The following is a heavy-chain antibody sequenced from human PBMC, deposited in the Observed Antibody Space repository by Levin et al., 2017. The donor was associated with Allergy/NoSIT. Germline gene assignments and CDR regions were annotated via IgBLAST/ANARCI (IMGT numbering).Heavy chain of an antibody. V-gene: IGHV4-59*01. CDR2: MYYSGRT. Sequence: SQTLSLTCIVPGDSISRYYWSWIRPTPRKGLEWIGYMYYSGRTSYNPSLKSRATMSIDTYKKQFSLQISSLTTAATAVYYCARIPYGGATWYLELWGRATLVTVSS. D-gene: IGHD4-23*01. J-gene: IGHJ2*01. CDR1: GDSISRYY. CDR3: ARIPYGGATWYLEL.